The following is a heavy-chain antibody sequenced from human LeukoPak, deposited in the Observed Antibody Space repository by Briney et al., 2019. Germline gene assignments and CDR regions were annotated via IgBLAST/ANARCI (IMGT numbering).Heavy chain of an antibody. CDR2: ISSSGSPI. CDR3: ARDGWQQVVLYYYYYMDV. Sequence: GGSLRLSCAASGFTFSDYYMSWIRQAPGKGLECVAYISSSGSPIYYADSVKGRFIISRDNAKNSLYLQMNSLRAEDTAVYYCARDGWQQVVLYYYYYMDVWGKGTTVTVSS. CDR1: GFTFSDYY. J-gene: IGHJ6*03. D-gene: IGHD6-13*01. V-gene: IGHV3-11*04.